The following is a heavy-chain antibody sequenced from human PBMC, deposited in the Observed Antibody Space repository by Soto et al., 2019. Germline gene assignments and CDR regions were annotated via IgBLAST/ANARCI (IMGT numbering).Heavy chain of an antibody. CDR1: GFTFSSYW. CDR2: INSDGSST. D-gene: IGHD6-13*01. CDR3: ARALVSGYSSSWYGGDFQH. V-gene: IGHV3-74*01. J-gene: IGHJ1*01. Sequence: EVQLVESGGGLVQPGGYLSLSCAASGFTFSSYWMHWVRQAPGKGLVWVSRINSDGSSTSYADSVKGRFTISRDNAKNTLYLQMNSLRAEDTAVYYCARALVSGYSSSWYGGDFQHWGQGTLVTVSS.